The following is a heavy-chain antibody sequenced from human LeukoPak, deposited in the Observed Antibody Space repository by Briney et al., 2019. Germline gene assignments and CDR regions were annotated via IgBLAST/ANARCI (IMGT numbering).Heavy chain of an antibody. CDR3: ARWRAFTGYDF. J-gene: IGHJ4*02. Sequence: SETLSLTCAVSGGSISSDNWWSWVRQPPGKRLEWIGEIYHSGSTNYNPSLQSRVTISVDKSNNHFSLRLTSVTAADTAVYYCARWRAFTGYDFWGQGVLVTVSS. D-gene: IGHD5-12*01. CDR2: IYHSGST. CDR1: GGSISSDNW. V-gene: IGHV4-4*02.